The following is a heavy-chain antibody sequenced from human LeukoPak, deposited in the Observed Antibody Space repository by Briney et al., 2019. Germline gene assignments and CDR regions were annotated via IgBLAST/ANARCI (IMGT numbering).Heavy chain of an antibody. D-gene: IGHD1-1*01. CDR3: ARYVVWYNWNDVRTGHNNDAFDI. V-gene: IGHV1-2*02. CDR2: INPSRGGT. J-gene: IGHJ3*02. CDR1: GYTFTGYY. Sequence: ASVKVSCKASGYTFTGYYMHWVRQAPGQGLEWMGWINPSRGGTNYAQKFQGRVTMTRDTSISTAYMELGRLRSDDTAVYYCARYVVWYNWNDVRTGHNNDAFDIWGQGTMVTVSS.